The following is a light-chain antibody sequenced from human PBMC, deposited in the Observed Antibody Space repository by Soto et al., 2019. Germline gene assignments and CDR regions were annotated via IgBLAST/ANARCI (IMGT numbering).Light chain of an antibody. Sequence: DIQMTQSPSSLSASVGDRVSITCRASQTIITYLNWYQQKPGKAPKLMISAASNLQSGVPSRFSGSGSETEFNLTISSVQPEYFATYYCQQSYSTPLTFGQGTKLEIK. CDR3: QQSYSTPLT. J-gene: IGKJ2*01. CDR2: AAS. CDR1: QTIITY. V-gene: IGKV1-39*01.